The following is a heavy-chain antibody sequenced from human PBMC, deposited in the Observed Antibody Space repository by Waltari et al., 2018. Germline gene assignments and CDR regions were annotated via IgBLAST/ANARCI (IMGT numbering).Heavy chain of an antibody. J-gene: IGHJ4*02. D-gene: IGHD6-19*01. V-gene: IGHV1-3*01. Sequence: QVQLVQSGAEVKKPGASVKVSCKASGYTFTSYAMHWVRQAPGQRLEWMGWINAGNGNTKYSQKFQGRVTITRDTSASTAYMELSSLRSEDTAVYYCAKEIAVAGTGFDYWGQGTLVTVSS. CDR3: AKEIAVAGTGFDY. CDR2: INAGNGNT. CDR1: GYTFTSYA.